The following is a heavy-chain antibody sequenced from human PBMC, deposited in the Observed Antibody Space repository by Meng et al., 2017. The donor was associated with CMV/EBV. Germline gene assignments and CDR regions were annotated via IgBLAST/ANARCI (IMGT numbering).Heavy chain of an antibody. D-gene: IGHD3-22*01. J-gene: IGHJ4*02. CDR3: ASDQPSAYDSSGYYHY. CDR2: IKKDGSEK. Sequence: GGSLRLSCAASGFTSSSYWMSWVRQAPGKGREWVANIKKDGSEKYYVDSVKGRFTISRDNAKNSLYLQMNSLRAEDTAVYYCASDQPSAYDSSGYYHYWGQGTLVTVSS. CDR1: GFTSSSYW. V-gene: IGHV3-7*01.